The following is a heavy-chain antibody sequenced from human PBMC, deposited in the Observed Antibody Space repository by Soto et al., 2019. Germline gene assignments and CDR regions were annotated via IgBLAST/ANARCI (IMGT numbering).Heavy chain of an antibody. V-gene: IGHV5-51*01. CDR3: ARHGIMTAPGATKDSYYYYDMDV. J-gene: IGHJ6*02. CDR2: IYPGDADT. D-gene: IGHD6-13*01. Sequence: PGESLKISCTGSGYRFASYWIAWVRQMSGKGLEWVGIIYPGDADTRYSPSFQGQVTISADKSINTAYLQWSGLKASDTAMYYCARHGIMTAPGATKDSYYYYDMDVWGQGTSVTVYS. CDR1: GYRFASYW.